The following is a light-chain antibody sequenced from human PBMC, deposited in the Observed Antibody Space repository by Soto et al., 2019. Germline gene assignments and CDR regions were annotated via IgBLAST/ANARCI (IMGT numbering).Light chain of an antibody. CDR2: DAS. CDR3: QHRSEWPVS. Sequence: EIVFTQSPATPSLSPGERATLSRRASQSVSSYLAWYQQKPGQAPRLLISDASNRATGIPARFSGSGSGTDFTLTISTLEPEDFAVYYCQHRSEWPVSFGQGTRREIK. CDR1: QSVSSY. J-gene: IGKJ5*01. V-gene: IGKV3-11*01.